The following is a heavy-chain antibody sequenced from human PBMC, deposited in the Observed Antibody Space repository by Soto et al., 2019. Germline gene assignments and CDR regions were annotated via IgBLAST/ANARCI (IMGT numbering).Heavy chain of an antibody. CDR2: ISAYNGNT. CDR3: AGGTGAGYYYYGMDV. CDR1: GYTFTSYG. D-gene: IGHD6-19*01. Sequence: GASVKVSCKASGYTFTSYGISWVRQAPGQGLEWMGWISAYNGNTNYAQKLQGRVTMTTDTSTSTAYMELRSLRSDDTAVYYCAGGTGAGYYYYGMDVWGQGTTVTVSS. J-gene: IGHJ6*02. V-gene: IGHV1-18*01.